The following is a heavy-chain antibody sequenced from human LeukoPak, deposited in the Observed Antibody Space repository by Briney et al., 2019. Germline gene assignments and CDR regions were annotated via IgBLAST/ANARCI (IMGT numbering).Heavy chain of an antibody. D-gene: IGHD2-2*01. CDR3: ARGVVPAAIGGRNTAAFDI. V-gene: IGHV1-18*01. Sequence: GASVKVSCKASGYTFTSYGISWVRQAPGQGLEWMGWISAYNGNTNYAQKLQGRVTMTTDTSTSTAYVELRSLRSDDTAVYYCARGVVPAAIGGRNTAAFDIWGQGTMVTVSS. CDR2: ISAYNGNT. J-gene: IGHJ3*02. CDR1: GYTFTSYG.